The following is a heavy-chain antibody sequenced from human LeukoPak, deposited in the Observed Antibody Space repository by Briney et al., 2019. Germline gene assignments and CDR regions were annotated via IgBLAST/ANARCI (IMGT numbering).Heavy chain of an antibody. CDR2: IIPIFGTA. D-gene: IGHD2-21*01. Sequence: SVKVSCKASGYTFTGYYMHWVRQAPGQGLEWMGGIIPIFGTANYAQKFQGRVTITTDESTSTAYMELSSLRSEDTAVYYCAREDSPYCGGDCYPGGDAFDIWGQGTMVTVSS. J-gene: IGHJ3*02. CDR1: GYTFTGYY. V-gene: IGHV1-69*05. CDR3: AREDSPYCGGDCYPGGDAFDI.